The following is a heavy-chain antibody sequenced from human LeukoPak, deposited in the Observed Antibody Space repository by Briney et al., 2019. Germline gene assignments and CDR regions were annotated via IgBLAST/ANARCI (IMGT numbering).Heavy chain of an antibody. Sequence: GGSLRLSCAASGFTFSSYEMNWVRQAPGKGLERVSYISSSGRTKYYADSVKGRFTISRDNAKNSLYLQMNSLRAEDTAVYYCARDWDHPGPGTTSDYWGQGTLVTVSS. V-gene: IGHV3-48*03. CDR3: ARDWDHPGPGTTSDY. J-gene: IGHJ4*02. CDR2: ISSSGRTK. CDR1: GFTFSSYE. D-gene: IGHD1-26*01.